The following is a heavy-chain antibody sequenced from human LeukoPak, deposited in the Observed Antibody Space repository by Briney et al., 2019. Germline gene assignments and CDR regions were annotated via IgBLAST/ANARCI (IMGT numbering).Heavy chain of an antibody. V-gene: IGHV1-2*02. CDR3: ARILEQWLVRGGYNWFDP. CDR2: INPNSGGT. D-gene: IGHD6-19*01. J-gene: IGHJ5*02. CDR1: GYTFTGYY. Sequence: GASVKVSCKASGYTFTGYYMHWVRQAPGQGLEWMGWINPNSGGTNYAQKFQGRVTMTRDTSISTAYMELSRLRSDDTAVYYCARILEQWLVRGGYNWFDPWGQGTLVTVSS.